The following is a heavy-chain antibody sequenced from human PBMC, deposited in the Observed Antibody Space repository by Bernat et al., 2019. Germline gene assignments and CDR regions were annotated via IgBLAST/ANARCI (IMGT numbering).Heavy chain of an antibody. Sequence: QVQLQESGPGLVKPSETLSLTCAVSGYSISSGYYWGWIRQPPGKGLEWIGCIYHSGSTYYNPSLKSRVTISVDTSKNQFSLKLSSVTAADTAVYYCARDLNDNPYSSGWYGYWGQGTLVTVSS. J-gene: IGHJ4*02. CDR1: GYSISSGYY. V-gene: IGHV4-38-2*02. CDR2: IYHSGST. D-gene: IGHD6-19*01. CDR3: ARDLNDNPYSSGWYGY.